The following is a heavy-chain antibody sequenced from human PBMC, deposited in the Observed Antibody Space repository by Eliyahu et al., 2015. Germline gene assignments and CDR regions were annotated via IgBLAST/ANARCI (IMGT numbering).Heavy chain of an antibody. D-gene: IGHD2-2*01. CDR1: GGSFSGYY. Sequence: QVQLQQWGAGLLKPSETLSLTCAVYGGSFSGYYWNWIRQPPGKGLEWIGEINHSGSTNYNPSLKSRVTISVDTSKNQFSLKLSSVTAADTAVYYCARAYCSTTSCSSFDYWGQGTLVTVSS. V-gene: IGHV4-34*01. CDR3: ARAYCSTTSCSSFDY. J-gene: IGHJ4*02. CDR2: INHSGST.